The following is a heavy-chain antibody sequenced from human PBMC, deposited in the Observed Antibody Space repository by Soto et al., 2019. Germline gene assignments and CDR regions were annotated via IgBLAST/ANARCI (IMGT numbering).Heavy chain of an antibody. V-gene: IGHV3-23*01. CDR1: GFTFSSYA. CDR2: ISGSGGST. J-gene: IGHJ4*02. Sequence: HPGGSLRLSCAASGFTFSSYAMSWVRQAPGKGLEWVSAISGSGGSTYYADSVKGRFTISRDNSKNTLYLQMNSLRAEDTAVYYCAKGPGSRGWYLVNYFDYWGQGTLVTVSS. D-gene: IGHD6-19*01. CDR3: AKGPGSRGWYLVNYFDY.